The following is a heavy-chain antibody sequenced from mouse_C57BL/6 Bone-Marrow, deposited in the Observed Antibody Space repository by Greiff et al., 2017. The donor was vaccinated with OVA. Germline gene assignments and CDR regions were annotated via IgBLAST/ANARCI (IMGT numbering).Heavy chain of an antibody. CDR1: GYAFTNYL. CDR3: ARPHAWFAY. CDR2: INPGSGGT. J-gene: IGHJ3*01. V-gene: IGHV1-54*01. Sequence: VQLQESGAELVRPGTSVKVSCKASGYAFTNYLIEWVKQRPGQGLEWIGVINPGSGGTNYNGKFKGKATLTADKSSSTAYMQLSSLTSEDSAVYFCARPHAWFAYWGQGTLVTVSA.